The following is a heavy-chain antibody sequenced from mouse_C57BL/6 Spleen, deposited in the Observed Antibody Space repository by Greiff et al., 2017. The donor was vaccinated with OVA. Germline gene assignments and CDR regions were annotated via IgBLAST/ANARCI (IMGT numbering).Heavy chain of an antibody. Sequence: EVKLEESGGGLVQPGGSLKLSCAASGFTFSDYYMYWVRQTPEKRLEWVAYISTGGGSTYYPATVKGRFTISRDNAKNTLYLQMSRLKSEDTAMYYCARTKAYGNYYYFDYWGQGTTLTVSS. CDR3: ARTKAYGNYYYFDY. J-gene: IGHJ2*01. D-gene: IGHD2-1*01. V-gene: IGHV5-12*01. CDR2: ISTGGGST. CDR1: GFTFSDYY.